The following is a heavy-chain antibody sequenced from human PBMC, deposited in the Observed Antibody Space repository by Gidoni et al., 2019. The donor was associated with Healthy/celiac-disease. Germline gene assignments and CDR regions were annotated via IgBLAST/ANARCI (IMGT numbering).Heavy chain of an antibody. CDR3: ASGSIAAFDI. Sequence: QVQLQQWGAGLLKPSETLSLTCAFYGGSVSGYYLSWLRQPPGKGLEWSGEINPSGSTNYNPSLKSRVTISVDTSKNQFSLKLSSVTAADTAVYYCASGSIAAFDIWGQGTMVTVSS. CDR2: INPSGST. D-gene: IGHD6-6*01. CDR1: GGSVSGYY. J-gene: IGHJ3*02. V-gene: IGHV4-34*01.